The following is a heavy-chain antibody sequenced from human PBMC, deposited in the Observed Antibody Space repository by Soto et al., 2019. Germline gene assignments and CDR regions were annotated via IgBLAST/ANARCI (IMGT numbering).Heavy chain of an antibody. CDR1: GFTFADYA. CDR3: AKDKDSAAGRGYFDY. J-gene: IGHJ4*02. CDR2: ISWNSGGI. Sequence: EVPLVESGGGLVQPGRSLRLSCAATGFTFADYAMHWVRQAPGKGLEWVAGISWNSGGIGYADSVKGRFTISRDNAKNSLYLQMNSLATEDTALYYCAKDKDSAAGRGYFDYWGQGTLVTVSS. D-gene: IGHD6-13*01. V-gene: IGHV3-9*01.